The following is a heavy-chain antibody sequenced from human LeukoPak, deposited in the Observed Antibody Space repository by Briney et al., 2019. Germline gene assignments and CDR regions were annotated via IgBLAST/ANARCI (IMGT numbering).Heavy chain of an antibody. J-gene: IGHJ5*01. D-gene: IGHD1-20*01. CDR1: GFTFGDYA. V-gene: IGHV3-49*04. CDR2: IRSKAYGGTT. Sequence: GGSLRLSCTASGFTFGDYAMSWVRQAPGKGLEWVGFIRSKAYGGTTEYAASVKGRFTISRDDSKSIAYLQMNSLKTEDTAVYYCTRDRGLTSNWFDPWGQGTLVTVSS. CDR3: TRDRGLTSNWFDP.